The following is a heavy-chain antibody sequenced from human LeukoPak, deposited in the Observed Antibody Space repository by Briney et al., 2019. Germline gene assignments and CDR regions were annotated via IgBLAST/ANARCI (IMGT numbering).Heavy chain of an antibody. Sequence: SETLSLTCTVSGGSISSYYWSWIRQPPGKGLEWIGYIYTSGSTNYNPSLKSRVTISVDTSKNQFSLKLSSVTAADTALYYCARTYYYDSGGFLNHWFDPWGQGTLVTVSS. J-gene: IGHJ5*02. CDR2: IYTSGST. CDR1: GGSISSYY. D-gene: IGHD3-22*01. V-gene: IGHV4-4*09. CDR3: ARTYYYDSGGFLNHWFDP.